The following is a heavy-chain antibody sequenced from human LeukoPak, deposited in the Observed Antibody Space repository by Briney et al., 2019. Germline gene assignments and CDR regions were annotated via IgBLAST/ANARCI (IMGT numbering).Heavy chain of an antibody. D-gene: IGHD6-19*01. J-gene: IGHJ4*02. Sequence: PGGSLRLSCAASGFTFSSYGMHWVRQAPGKGLEWVAFIRYDGSNKYYADSVKGRFTISRDNSKNTLYLQMNSMRPEATDVYYCAKSPSPPGIAVAGTAPIDYWGQGTLVTVSS. CDR3: AKSPSPPGIAVAGTAPIDY. CDR1: GFTFSSYG. CDR2: IRYDGSNK. V-gene: IGHV3-30*02.